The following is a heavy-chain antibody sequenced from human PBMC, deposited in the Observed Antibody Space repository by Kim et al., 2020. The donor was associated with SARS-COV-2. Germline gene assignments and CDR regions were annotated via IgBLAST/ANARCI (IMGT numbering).Heavy chain of an antibody. Sequence: GGSLRLSCAVSGFSFGIYAMSWVRQAPGKGLEWVSTIGGLDGGIFHADSVKGRFTISRDNSKNTLYLQMTNLKTEDTATYYCARRPGTAAAGTAHFDPWGQGTLVTVSS. CDR2: IGGLDGGI. J-gene: IGHJ5*02. CDR3: ARRPGTAAAGTAHFDP. V-gene: IGHV3-23*01. CDR1: GFSFGIYA. D-gene: IGHD6-13*01.